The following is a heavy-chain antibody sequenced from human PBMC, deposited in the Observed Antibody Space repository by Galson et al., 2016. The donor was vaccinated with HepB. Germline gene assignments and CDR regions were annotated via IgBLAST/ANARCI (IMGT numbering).Heavy chain of an antibody. CDR2: IYHSGGA. D-gene: IGHD2-21*01. Sequence: TLSLSCAVYGGSFSGYFWSWIRAPPGKGLGLIGLIYHSGGATYNPSLNSRVTMSVDKSKNQFSLKLSSVTAADTAVYYCARRDELLFVDYWGQGTLVTVSS. J-gene: IGHJ4*02. V-gene: IGHV4-34*01. CDR1: GGSFSGYF. CDR3: ARRDELLFVDY.